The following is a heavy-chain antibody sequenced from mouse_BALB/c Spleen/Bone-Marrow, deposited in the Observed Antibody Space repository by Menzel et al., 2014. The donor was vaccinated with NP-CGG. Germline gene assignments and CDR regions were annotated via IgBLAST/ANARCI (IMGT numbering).Heavy chain of an antibody. CDR2: ISYSGST. CDR3: ARYDGNYDWYFDV. CDR1: GDSITSGY. J-gene: IGHJ1*01. D-gene: IGHD2-1*01. V-gene: IGHV3-8*02. Sequence: VQLQQSGPSLVKPSQTLSLTCSVTGDSITSGYWNWIRTFPGNKLEYMGYISYSGSTYYNPSLKSRISITRDTSKNQDYLQLNSVTTEDAATYYCARYDGNYDWYFDVWGAGTTVSVSS.